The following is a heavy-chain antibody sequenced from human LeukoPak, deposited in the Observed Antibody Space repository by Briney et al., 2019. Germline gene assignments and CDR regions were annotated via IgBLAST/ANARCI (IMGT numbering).Heavy chain of an antibody. Sequence: GGSLRLSCAASGFTFDDYAMHWVRQAPGKGLEWVFLISGDGGSTYYADSVKGRFTISRDNAKKSLYLQMNGLRTEDTAFYYCAKDMGGSGSSAFDYWGQGTLVTVSS. D-gene: IGHD3-10*01. CDR3: AKDMGGSGSSAFDY. V-gene: IGHV3-43*02. CDR1: GFTFDDYA. CDR2: ISGDGGST. J-gene: IGHJ4*02.